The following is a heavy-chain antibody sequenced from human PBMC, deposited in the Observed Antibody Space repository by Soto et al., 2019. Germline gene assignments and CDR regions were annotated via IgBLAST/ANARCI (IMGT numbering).Heavy chain of an antibody. CDR1: GGSISSYY. J-gene: IGHJ3*02. CDR3: ASYDYGDYEGAFDI. Sequence: PSETLSLTCTVSGGSISSYYWSWIRQPPGKGLEWIGYIYYSGSTNYNPSLKSRVTISVDTSKNQFSLKLSSVTAADTAVYYCASYDYGDYEGAFDIWGQGTMVTVSS. CDR2: IYYSGST. D-gene: IGHD4-17*01. V-gene: IGHV4-59*01.